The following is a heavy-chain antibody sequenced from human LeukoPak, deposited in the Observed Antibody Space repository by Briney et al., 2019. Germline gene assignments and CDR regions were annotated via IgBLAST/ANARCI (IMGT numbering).Heavy chain of an antibody. J-gene: IGHJ1*01. CDR2: INPNSGDT. CDR1: GYTFTGYY. CDR3: ASSSSWSSGFQH. Sequence: GASVKVSCKASGYTFTGYYMHWVRQAPGQGLEWMGWINPNSGDTNYAQKFQGRVTMTRDTSISTAYMELSRLRSDDTAVYYCASSSSWSSGFQHWGQGTLVTVSS. V-gene: IGHV1-2*02. D-gene: IGHD6-13*01.